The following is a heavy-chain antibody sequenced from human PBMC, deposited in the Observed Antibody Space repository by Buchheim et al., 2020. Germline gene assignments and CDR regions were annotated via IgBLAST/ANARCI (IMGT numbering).Heavy chain of an antibody. J-gene: IGHJ3*02. D-gene: IGHD6-6*01. Sequence: QLQLQESGPGLVKPSETLSLTCTVSGGSISSSSYYWGWIRQPPGKGLEWIGSIYYSGSTYYNPSLKSRVTISVDTSKNQFSLKLSSVTAADTAVYYCARHFGIAARPGWAFDIWGQGT. CDR2: IYYSGST. CDR3: ARHFGIAARPGWAFDI. V-gene: IGHV4-39*01. CDR1: GGSISSSSYY.